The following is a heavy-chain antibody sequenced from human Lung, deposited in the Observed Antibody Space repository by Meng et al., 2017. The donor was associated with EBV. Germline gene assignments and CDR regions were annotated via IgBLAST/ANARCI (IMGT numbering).Heavy chain of an antibody. D-gene: IGHD3-10*01. CDR3: ARNMVRGLYHFDY. Sequence: HVEVVRCVAEAKKPRFSVNVSCEAYGRTFNNYGICWVRHAPGHGLEWMCGIIPMFGTPSYAHKFQGRVNITADESTITAYMELSRLTSEDTAIYFCARNMVRGLYHFDYWGQGTLVTVSS. CDR2: IIPMFGTP. CDR1: GRTFNNYG. J-gene: IGHJ4*02. V-gene: IGHV1-69*01.